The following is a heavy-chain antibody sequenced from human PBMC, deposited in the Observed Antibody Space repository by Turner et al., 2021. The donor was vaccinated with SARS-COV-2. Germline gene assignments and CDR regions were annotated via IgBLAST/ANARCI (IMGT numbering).Heavy chain of an antibody. CDR3: AKGVRGAMIVVVIPYFDY. CDR1: GFTFSSYA. V-gene: IGHV3-23*01. J-gene: IGHJ4*02. Sequence: EVQLLESGGGLVQPGGSLRLSCAASGFTFSSYAMSWVRQAPGKGLEWVSAMSGSGGDTYYTDSVKGRFTISRDNSKNTLYLQMNSLRAEDTAVYYCAKGVRGAMIVVVIPYFDYWGQGTLVTVSS. CDR2: MSGSGGDT. D-gene: IGHD3-22*01.